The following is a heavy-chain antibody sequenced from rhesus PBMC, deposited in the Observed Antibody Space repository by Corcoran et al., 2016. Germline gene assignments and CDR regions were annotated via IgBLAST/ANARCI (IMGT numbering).Heavy chain of an antibody. J-gene: IGHJ6*01. CDR3: VRSSGLSGSYYGFDS. CDR1: VGSIRSHL. CDR2: IPGDDRST. Sequence: QLQLQESGPGLGKPSETLSVTGAVSVGSIRSHLWTWFPHPPGKGLEWIGRIPGDDRSTDYNPSLKSRVTISTDTSKTQFSLNLSSMSAADTAVYYCVRSSGLSGSYYGFDSWGQGVVVTVSS. V-gene: IGHV4-173*01. D-gene: IGHD2-21*01.